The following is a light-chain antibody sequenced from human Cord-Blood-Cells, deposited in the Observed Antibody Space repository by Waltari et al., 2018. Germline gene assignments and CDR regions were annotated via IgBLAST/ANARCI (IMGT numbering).Light chain of an antibody. CDR2: RGS. V-gene: IGLV3-9*01. Sequence: SYELTQPLSVSVALGQTARITCGGNNIGSQNGHWYQLKPGQAPVLVSYRGSNRPSGIPGRFSGSNSGNTATLTISRAQAGDEADYYCQVWDSSTGVFGTGTKVTVL. CDR1: NIGSQN. CDR3: QVWDSSTGV. J-gene: IGLJ1*01.